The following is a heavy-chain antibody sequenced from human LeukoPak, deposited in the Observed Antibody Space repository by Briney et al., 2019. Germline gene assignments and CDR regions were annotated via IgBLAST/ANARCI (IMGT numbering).Heavy chain of an antibody. CDR3: ARNNGMDV. CDR2: VNRDGSET. Sequence: GGSLRLSCAASGFTLSNHWMSWVRQVPGRGPEWVANVNRDGSETYYLDSVKGRFTISKDNAKNSLYLQMNSLRAEDTALYHCARNNGMDVWGQGTTVIVSS. V-gene: IGHV3-7*03. CDR1: GFTLSNHW. J-gene: IGHJ6*02.